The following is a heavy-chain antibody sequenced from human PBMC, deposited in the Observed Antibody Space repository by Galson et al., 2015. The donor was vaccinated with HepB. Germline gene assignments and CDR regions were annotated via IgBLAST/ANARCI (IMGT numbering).Heavy chain of an antibody. V-gene: IGHV3-21*01. J-gene: IGHJ4*02. CDR1: GFTFSSYS. CDR2: ISSSSSYI. D-gene: IGHD5-24*01. Sequence: SLRLSCAASGFTFSSYSMNWVRQAPGKGLEWVSSISSSSSYIYYADSVKGRFTISRDNAKNSLYLQMNSLRAEDTAVYYCARDHLQMATTNFDYWGQGTLVTVSS. CDR3: ARDHLQMATTNFDY.